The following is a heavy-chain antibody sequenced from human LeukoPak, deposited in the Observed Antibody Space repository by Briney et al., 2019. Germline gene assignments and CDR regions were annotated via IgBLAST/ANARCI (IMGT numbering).Heavy chain of an antibody. CDR2: IYHSGST. D-gene: IGHD3-9*01. CDR3: ALRYFDWYEGFDY. CDR1: GYSISSGYY. Sequence: PSETLSLTCTVSGYSISSGYYWGWIRQPPGKGLEWIGSIYHSGSTYYNPSLKSRVTISVDTSKNQFSLKLSSVTAADTAVYYCALRYFDWYEGFDYWGQGTLVTVSS. V-gene: IGHV4-38-2*02. J-gene: IGHJ4*02.